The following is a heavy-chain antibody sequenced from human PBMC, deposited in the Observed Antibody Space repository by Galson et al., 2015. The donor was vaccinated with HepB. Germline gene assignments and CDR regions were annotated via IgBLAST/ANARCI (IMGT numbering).Heavy chain of an antibody. CDR3: STGLPSNKLRYFAWDYYFDF. V-gene: IGHV1-24*01. D-gene: IGHD3-9*01. CDR2: FDPEDGET. J-gene: IGHJ4*02. CDR1: GYTLTELS. Sequence: SVKVSCKVSGYTLTELSMHWVRQAPGKGLEWMGSFDPEDGETIYAQKFQGRVTMTEDTSTDTAYMELSSLRSEDTAVYYCSTGLPSNKLRYFAWDYYFDFWGQGTLVTVSS.